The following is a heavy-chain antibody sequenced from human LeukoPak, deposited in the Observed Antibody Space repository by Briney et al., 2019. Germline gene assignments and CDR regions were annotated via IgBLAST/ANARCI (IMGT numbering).Heavy chain of an antibody. CDR2: IYHSGST. V-gene: IGHV4-30-2*01. CDR1: GGSISSGGYY. Sequence: SETLSLTCTVSGGSISSGGYYWSWIRQPPGKGLEWIGYIYHSGSTYYNPSLKGRVTISVDRSKNQFSLKLSSVTAADTAVYYCARGLGPTGYWGQGTLVTVSS. D-gene: IGHD1-1*01. CDR3: ARGLGPTGY. J-gene: IGHJ4*02.